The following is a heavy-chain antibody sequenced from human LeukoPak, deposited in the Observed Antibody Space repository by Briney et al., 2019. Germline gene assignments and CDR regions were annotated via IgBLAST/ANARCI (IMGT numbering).Heavy chain of an antibody. CDR2: ISYDGSNK. D-gene: IGHD3-22*01. J-gene: IGHJ4*02. CDR3: AKSWNYYDSSGYYLPVDY. Sequence: GGSLRLSCAASGFTFSSYAMHWVRQAPARGLEWVAVISYDGSNKYYADSVRGRFTISRDNSNNTLYLQMNSLRAEDTAVYYCAKSWNYYDSSGYYLPVDYWGQGTLVTVSS. CDR1: GFTFSSYA. V-gene: IGHV3-30*04.